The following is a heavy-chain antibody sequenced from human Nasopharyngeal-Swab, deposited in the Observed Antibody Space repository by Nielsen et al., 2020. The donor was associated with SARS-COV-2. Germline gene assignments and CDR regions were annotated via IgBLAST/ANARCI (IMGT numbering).Heavy chain of an antibody. D-gene: IGHD4-17*01. J-gene: IGHJ4*02. Sequence: WIRQPPGKGLEWIGSIYYSGSTYYNPSLKSRVTISEDTSKNQFSLKLSSVTAADTAVYYCASHDYGDYGVVDYWDQGTLVTVSS. CDR2: IYYSGST. CDR3: ASHDYGDYGVVDY. V-gene: IGHV4-39*01.